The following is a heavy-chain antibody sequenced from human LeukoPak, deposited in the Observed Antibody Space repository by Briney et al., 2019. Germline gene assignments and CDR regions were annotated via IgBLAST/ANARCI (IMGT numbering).Heavy chain of an antibody. J-gene: IGHJ4*02. V-gene: IGHV3-21*01. CDR1: GFTFSSYS. CDR3: ARVGQWLGFDY. D-gene: IGHD6-19*01. Sequence: GGSLRLSCAASGFTFSSYSMNWVRQAPGRGLEWVSSISSSSSYIYYADSVKGRFTISRDNAKNSLYLQMNSLRAEDTAVYYCARVGQWLGFDYWGQGTLVTVSS. CDR2: ISSSSSYI.